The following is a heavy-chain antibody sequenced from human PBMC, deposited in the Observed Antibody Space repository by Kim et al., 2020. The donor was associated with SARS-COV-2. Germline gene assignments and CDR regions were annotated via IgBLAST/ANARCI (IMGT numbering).Heavy chain of an antibody. D-gene: IGHD1-26*01. CDR2: IYYSGNT. J-gene: IGHJ6*03. Sequence: SETLSLTCTVSGGSLTNYHWAWIRQSPEKGLEYIGWIYYSGNTYYNPSLTGRNTISLDTSRNQFSLTLRSVIAADTAVYYCARHLQGGSYPMDVWGKGTTVTVSS. CDR1: GGSLTNYH. V-gene: IGHV4-59*08. CDR3: ARHLQGGSYPMDV.